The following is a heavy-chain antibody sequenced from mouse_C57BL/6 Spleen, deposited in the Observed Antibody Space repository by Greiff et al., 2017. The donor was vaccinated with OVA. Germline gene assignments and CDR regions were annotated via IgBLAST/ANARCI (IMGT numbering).Heavy chain of an antibody. CDR3: TREETGRDYFDY. CDR2: ISSGGDYI. J-gene: IGHJ2*01. D-gene: IGHD4-1*01. CDR1: GFTFSSYA. V-gene: IGHV5-9-1*02. Sequence: EVQLQESGEGLVKPGGSLKLSCAASGFTFSSYAMSWVRQTPEKRLEWVAYISSGGDYIYYADTVKGRFTISRDNARNTLYLQMSSLKSEDTAMYYCTREETGRDYFDYWGQGTTLTVSS.